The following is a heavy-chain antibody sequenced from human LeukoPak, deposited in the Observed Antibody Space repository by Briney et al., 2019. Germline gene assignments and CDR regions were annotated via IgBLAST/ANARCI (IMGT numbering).Heavy chain of an antibody. CDR3: AKGGGVTSYYFDY. V-gene: IGHV3-74*01. CDR2: INSDGSST. J-gene: IGHJ4*02. Sequence: AGGSLRLSCAASGFTFSSYWMHWVRQAPGKGLVWVSRINSDGSSTSYADSVKGRFTISRDNAKNTLYLQMNSLRAEDTAVYYCAKGGGVTSYYFDYWGQGTLVTVSS. D-gene: IGHD4-11*01. CDR1: GFTFSSYW.